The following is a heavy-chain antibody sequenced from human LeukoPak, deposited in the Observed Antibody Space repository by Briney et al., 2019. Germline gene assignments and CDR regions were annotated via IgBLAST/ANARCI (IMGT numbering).Heavy chain of an antibody. CDR2: IYYSGNT. CDR3: ARDEVDFDNDHRFDP. V-gene: IGHV4-61*01. D-gene: IGHD3-9*01. Sequence: SETLSLTCSVSGGSVSSGSYHWSWIRQPPGKGLEWIGYIYYSGNTNYNPSLKSRVTISVDTSENQFSLKLNSVTAADTAVYYCARDEVDFDNDHRFDPWGQGTLVTVSS. J-gene: IGHJ5*02. CDR1: GGSVSSGSYH.